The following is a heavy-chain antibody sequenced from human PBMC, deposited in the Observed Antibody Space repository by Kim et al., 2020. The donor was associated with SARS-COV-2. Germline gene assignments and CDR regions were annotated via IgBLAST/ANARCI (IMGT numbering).Heavy chain of an antibody. V-gene: IGHV4-59*01. Sequence: PLKGRVTISVDTSKNQFSLKLSSVTAADTAVYYCASTGLNSGGPYYFDYWGQGTLVTVSS. J-gene: IGHJ4*02. D-gene: IGHD5-12*01. CDR3: ASTGLNSGGPYYFDY.